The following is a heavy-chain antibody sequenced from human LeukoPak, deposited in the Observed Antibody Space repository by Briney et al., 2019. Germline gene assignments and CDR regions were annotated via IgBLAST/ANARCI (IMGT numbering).Heavy chain of an antibody. CDR2: LWYDGSNK. Sequence: GGSLRLSCAASGFTFSSYGMHWVRQAPGKGLEWVTFLWYDGSNKYYADSVKGRFTISRDNSKNTLYLQMNTLRAEDTAVYYCARDLGYFAYWGQGTLVTVSS. CDR3: ARDLGYFAY. J-gene: IGHJ4*02. CDR1: GFTFSSYG. V-gene: IGHV3-33*01.